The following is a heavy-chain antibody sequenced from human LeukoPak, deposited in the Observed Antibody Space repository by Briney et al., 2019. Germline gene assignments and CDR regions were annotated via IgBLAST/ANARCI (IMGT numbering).Heavy chain of an antibody. CDR3: AKDSSYYDILTGYFSRYYFDY. CDR1: GFTFSSYA. D-gene: IGHD3-9*01. J-gene: IGHJ4*02. Sequence: QPGGSLGLSCAASGFTFSSYAMHWVRQAPGKGLEWVAVLSHDGSNKYYADSVKGRFTISRDNSKNTLYLQMNSLRAEDTAVYYCAKDSSYYDILTGYFSRYYFDYWGQGTLVTVSS. CDR2: LSHDGSNK. V-gene: IGHV3-30*18.